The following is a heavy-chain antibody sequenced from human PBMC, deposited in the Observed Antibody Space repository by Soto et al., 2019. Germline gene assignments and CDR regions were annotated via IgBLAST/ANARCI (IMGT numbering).Heavy chain of an antibody. J-gene: IGHJ4*02. CDR2: ISGSGGST. CDR3: ARRGSGSYYDY. CDR1: GFTFSSYA. Sequence: EVQLLESGGGLVQPGGSLRLSCAASGFTFSSYAMRWVRQAPGKGLEWVSAISGSGGSTYYTDSVKGRFTISRDNSKNTLYLQMNSLRAEDTAVYYCARRGSGSYYDYWGQGTLVIVSS. D-gene: IGHD1-26*01. V-gene: IGHV3-23*01.